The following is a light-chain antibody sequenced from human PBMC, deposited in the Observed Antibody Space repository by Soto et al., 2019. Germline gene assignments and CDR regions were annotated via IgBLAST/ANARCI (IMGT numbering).Light chain of an antibody. J-gene: IGKJ1*01. CDR1: QSVSSR. V-gene: IGKV3-15*01. Sequence: EVVLTQSPDTLSLSPGERATLSCRANQSVSSRLAWYRRKPGQGTRLLIYEASTRATGIAARISGSGSWTEFTLTISSLQSGDFAIYYCQEYNNWPWTFGQGTKVDIK. CDR2: EAS. CDR3: QEYNNWPWT.